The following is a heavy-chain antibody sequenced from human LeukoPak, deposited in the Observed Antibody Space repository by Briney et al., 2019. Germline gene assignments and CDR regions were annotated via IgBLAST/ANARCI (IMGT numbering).Heavy chain of an antibody. J-gene: IGHJ6*04. Sequence: SETLSLTCTISGGSISSYYWTWIRQPPGKGLEWIGYIYYSGSTNYNPSLTSRVTISVDTSRNHFSLKLSSVTAADTAVYYCARRGGITMVRGVNRSFGVWGKGTTVTVSS. CDR2: IYYSGST. CDR3: ARRGGITMVRGVNRSFGV. V-gene: IGHV4-59*12. CDR1: GGSISSYY. D-gene: IGHD3-10*01.